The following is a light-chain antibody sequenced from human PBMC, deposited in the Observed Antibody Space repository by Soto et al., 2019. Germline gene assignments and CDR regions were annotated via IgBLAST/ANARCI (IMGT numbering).Light chain of an antibody. V-gene: IGLV1-40*01. CDR1: SSNIGAGSA. CDR2: GNS. J-gene: IGLJ2*01. Sequence: QSALTQPPSVSGAPGQRVTISCTGSSSNIGAGSAVHWYQKLPGTAPKLLIYGNSNRPSGVPDRFSGSKSGTSASLAITGLQAEDEADYYCQSYDSSLSVVFGGGTKLTVL. CDR3: QSYDSSLSVV.